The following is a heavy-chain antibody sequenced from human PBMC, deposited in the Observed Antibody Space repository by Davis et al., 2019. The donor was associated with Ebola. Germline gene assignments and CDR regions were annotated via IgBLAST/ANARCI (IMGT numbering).Heavy chain of an antibody. Sequence: ASVKVSCKASGYTFTSYAMNWVRQAPGQGLEWMGRINPNSGGTNYAQKFQGRVTMTRDTSISTAYMELRSLRSDDTAVYYCARDLDCTTGVCQREADYWGQGTLVTVSS. V-gene: IGHV1-2*06. J-gene: IGHJ4*02. CDR1: GYTFTSYA. D-gene: IGHD2-8*01. CDR2: INPNSGGT. CDR3: ARDLDCTTGVCQREADY.